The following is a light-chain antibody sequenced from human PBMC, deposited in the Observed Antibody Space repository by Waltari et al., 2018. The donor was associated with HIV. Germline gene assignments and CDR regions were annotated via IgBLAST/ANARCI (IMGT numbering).Light chain of an antibody. CDR3: SSYTASSTVV. Sequence: QSALTQPASVSGSPGQSITISCTGTSSDVGGYDYVSWYQQHPGKAPKLIIYDVTNRPSGGANRCSGSKSGNTASLTISGLQAEDEADYYCSSYTASSTVVFGGGTKLTVL. J-gene: IGLJ2*01. V-gene: IGLV2-14*01. CDR2: DVT. CDR1: SSDVGGYDY.